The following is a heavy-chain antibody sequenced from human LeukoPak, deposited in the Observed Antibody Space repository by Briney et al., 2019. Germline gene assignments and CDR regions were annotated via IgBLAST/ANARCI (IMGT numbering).Heavy chain of an antibody. CDR3: ARDYKYAFDN. CDR2: IGIDSGNT. CDR1: GFTLSDYS. V-gene: IGHV3-48*01. Sequence: GGSLRLSCAASGFTLSDYSMDWVRQAPGKGLEWIPYIGIDSGNTNYADSVKGRFTISGDKAKNSLYLQMNSLRVEDTAVYYCARDYKYAFDNWGQGTLVTVSS. J-gene: IGHJ4*02. D-gene: IGHD5-24*01.